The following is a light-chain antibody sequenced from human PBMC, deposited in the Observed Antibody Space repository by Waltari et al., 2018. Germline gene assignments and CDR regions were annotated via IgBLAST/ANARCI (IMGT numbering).Light chain of an antibody. V-gene: IGKV1-39*01. CDR3: QQSYSTPLT. CDR1: QTIRSY. CDR2: AAS. Sequence: DIQMTQSPSSLSASVGDRVTITCRASQTIRSYLNWYPQKPGKAPKLLIYAASSLQSGVPSRFSGSGSGTDFTLTISSLQPEDFATYYCQQSYSTPLTFGGGTKVEIK. J-gene: IGKJ4*01.